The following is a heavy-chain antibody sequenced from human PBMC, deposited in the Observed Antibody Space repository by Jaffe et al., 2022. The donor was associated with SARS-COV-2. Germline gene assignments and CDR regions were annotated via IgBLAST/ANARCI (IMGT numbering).Heavy chain of an antibody. V-gene: IGHV3-21*01. CDR1: GFTFSSYS. Sequence: EVQLVESGGGLVKPGGSLRLSCAASGFTFSSYSMNWVRQAPGKGLEWVSSISSSSSYIYYADSVKGRFTISRDNAKNSLYLQMNSLRAEDTAVYYCARDVRASSGYYYWYYYYGMDVWGQGTTVTVSS. CDR2: ISSSSSYI. CDR3: ARDVRASSGYYYWYYYYGMDV. J-gene: IGHJ6*02. D-gene: IGHD3-22*01.